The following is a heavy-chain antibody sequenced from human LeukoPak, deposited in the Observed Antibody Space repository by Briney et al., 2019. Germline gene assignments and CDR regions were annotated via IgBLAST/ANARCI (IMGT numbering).Heavy chain of an antibody. J-gene: IGHJ5*02. CDR2: INPSGGSA. V-gene: IGHV1-46*01. D-gene: IGHD6-19*01. CDR3: ARGYASGWYL. Sequence: ASLKVSCKASGYTFTSYYIHWVRQAPGQGLEWMGVINPSGGSARSAQKFQGNVTMTSDTSTNTVYMELSSLISEDTAVYYCARGYASGWYLWGQGTLVTVSS. CDR1: GYTFTSYY.